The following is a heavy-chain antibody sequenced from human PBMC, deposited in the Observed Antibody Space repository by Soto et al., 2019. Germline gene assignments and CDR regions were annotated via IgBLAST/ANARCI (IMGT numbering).Heavy chain of an antibody. CDR3: ARAGYDFWSGYPRPFFDY. J-gene: IGHJ4*02. V-gene: IGHV4-30-2*01. Sequence: SETLSLTCAVSGGSISSGGYSWSWIRQPPGKGLEWIGYIYHSGSTYYNPSLKSRVTISVDRSKNQFSLKLSSVTAADTAVYYCARAGYDFWSGYPRPFFDYWGQGTLVTVSS. D-gene: IGHD3-3*01. CDR1: GGSISSGGYS. CDR2: IYHSGST.